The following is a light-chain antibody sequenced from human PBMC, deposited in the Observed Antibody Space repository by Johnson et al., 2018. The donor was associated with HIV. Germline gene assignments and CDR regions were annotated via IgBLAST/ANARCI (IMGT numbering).Light chain of an antibody. V-gene: IGLV1-51*02. CDR1: SSNIGNNY. CDR3: GTWDTRLSAGHV. J-gene: IGLJ1*01. Sequence: HSVLTQPPSVSAAPGQKVTISCSGSSSNIGNNYVSWYQQIPGTVPKLLIYENNKRPSGIPDRFSGSKSGTSATLGITGLQTGDEADYDCGTWDTRLSAGHVFGTGTKVTVL. CDR2: ENN.